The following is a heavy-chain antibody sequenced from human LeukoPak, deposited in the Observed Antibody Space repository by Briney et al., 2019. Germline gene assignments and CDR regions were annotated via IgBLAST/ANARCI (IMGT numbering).Heavy chain of an antibody. CDR2: MYSGGAT. J-gene: IGHJ4*02. CDR1: GFTVSSSY. CDR3: ARSVHDTSGYAY. D-gene: IGHD3-22*01. V-gene: IGHV3-66*02. Sequence: GGPLRLSCAASGFTVSSSYMSWVRQAPGKGLEWVSVMYSGGATYYANSVKGRFTISRDYSKNTLNLQMNNLGTEDTAVYFCARSVHDTSGYAYWGQGTLVTVSS.